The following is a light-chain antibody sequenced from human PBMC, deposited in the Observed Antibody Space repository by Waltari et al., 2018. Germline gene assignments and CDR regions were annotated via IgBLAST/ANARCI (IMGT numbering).Light chain of an antibody. CDR3: QAADFSRSGQVV. V-gene: IGLV1-40*01. J-gene: IGLJ2*01. CDR2: DNV. CDR1: RSNIGAGYN. Sequence: QSVLTQPPSVSGAPGQRVTISCTGNRSNIGAGYNVPWYQQLPGKAPRPLIYDNVNRLRGVPGRFSASTSGTSASLAITGLQAEDEADYHCQAADFSRSGQVVFGGGTKLIVL.